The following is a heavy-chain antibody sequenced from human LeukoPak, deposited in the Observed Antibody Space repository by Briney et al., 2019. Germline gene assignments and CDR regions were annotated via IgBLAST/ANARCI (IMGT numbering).Heavy chain of an antibody. J-gene: IGHJ2*01. D-gene: IGHD3-3*02. V-gene: IGHV3-53*01. Sequence: GGSLTLSCAASGFSVSLNYMNWVRQAPGKGLEWVSILYSGSDAYCADSVKGRFAISRDSSKNMLFLHMNSLRAEDTAVYYCARVGDHFHWYLDLWGRGTLVTVSS. CDR3: ARVGDHFHWYLDL. CDR1: GFSVSLNY. CDR2: LYSGSDA.